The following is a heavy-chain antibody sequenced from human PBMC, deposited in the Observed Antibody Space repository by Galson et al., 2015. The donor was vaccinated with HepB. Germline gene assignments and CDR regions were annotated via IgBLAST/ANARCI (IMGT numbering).Heavy chain of an antibody. CDR2: ISSSSSYI. V-gene: IGHV3-21*01. J-gene: IGHJ3*02. Sequence: SLRLSCAASGFTFSSYSMNWVRQAPGKGLEWVSSISSSSSYIYYADSVKGRFTISRDNAKNSLYLQMNSLRAEDTAVYYCARAQYDSSGYLADAFDIWGQGTMVTVSS. D-gene: IGHD3-22*01. CDR1: GFTFSSYS. CDR3: ARAQYDSSGYLADAFDI.